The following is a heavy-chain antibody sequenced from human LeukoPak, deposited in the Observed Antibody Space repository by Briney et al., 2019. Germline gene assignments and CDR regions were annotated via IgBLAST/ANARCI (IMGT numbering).Heavy chain of an antibody. J-gene: IGHJ4*02. D-gene: IGHD3-22*01. CDR3: ARGLVDYELPKGYIDY. CDR2: ISYSKSA. Sequence: SETLSLTCTVSGGSISSYYWSWIRQPPGKGLEWIATISYSKSAYYNTSLKSRVTISVDTSKSQFSLQLSSVTAADTAVYFCARGLVDYELPKGYIDYWGQGTLVTVSS. CDR1: GGSISSYY. V-gene: IGHV4-59*12.